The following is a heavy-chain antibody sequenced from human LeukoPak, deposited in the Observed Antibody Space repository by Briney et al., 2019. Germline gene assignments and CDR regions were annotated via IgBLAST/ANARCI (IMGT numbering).Heavy chain of an antibody. J-gene: IGHJ4*02. Sequence: GGSLRFSCAASGFTFSSYAMSWVRQAPGKGLEWVSAISGSGGSTYYADSVKGRFTISRDNSKNTLYLQMNSLRAEDTAVYYCAKDLQSITMIVVVMGDYWGQGTLVTVSS. V-gene: IGHV3-23*01. CDR2: ISGSGGST. CDR1: GFTFSSYA. CDR3: AKDLQSITMIVVVMGDY. D-gene: IGHD3-22*01.